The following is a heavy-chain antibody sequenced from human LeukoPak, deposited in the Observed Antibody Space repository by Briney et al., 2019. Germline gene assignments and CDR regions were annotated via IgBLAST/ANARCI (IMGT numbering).Heavy chain of an antibody. D-gene: IGHD4-17*01. J-gene: IGHJ4*02. CDR1: GFTFSSYA. Sequence: GGSLRLSCAASGFTFSSYAMSWVRQAPGKGLEWVSAISGSGGSTYYADSVKGRFTISRDNAKNSLYLQMNSLRAEDTAVYYCARDRLHYGEYEKTFDYWGQGTLVSVSS. CDR2: ISGSGGST. V-gene: IGHV3-23*01. CDR3: ARDRLHYGEYEKTFDY.